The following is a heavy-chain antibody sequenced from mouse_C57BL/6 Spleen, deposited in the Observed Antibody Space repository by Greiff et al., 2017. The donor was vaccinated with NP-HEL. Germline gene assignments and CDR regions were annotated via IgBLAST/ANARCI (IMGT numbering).Heavy chain of an antibody. CDR3: ALYDGYSAWFAY. V-gene: IGHV1-74*01. J-gene: IGHJ3*01. CDR2: IHPSDSDT. Sequence: QVQLQQPGAELVKPGASVKVSCKASGYTFTSYWMHWVKQRPGQGLEWIGRIHPSDSDTNYNQKFKGKATLTVDKSSSTAYMQLSSLTSEDSAVYYCALYDGYSAWFAYWGQGTLVTVSA. D-gene: IGHD2-3*01. CDR1: GYTFTSYW.